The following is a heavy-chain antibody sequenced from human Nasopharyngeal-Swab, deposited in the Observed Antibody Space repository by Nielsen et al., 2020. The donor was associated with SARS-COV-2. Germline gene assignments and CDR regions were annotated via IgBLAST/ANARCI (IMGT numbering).Heavy chain of an antibody. Sequence: GESLKISCTASGFTFGDYAMSWFRRAPGKGLEWVGFIRSKAYGGTTEYAASVKGRFTISRDDSKSIAYLQMNSLKTEDTAVYYCTRGDLWFGPTGYWGQGTLVTVSS. J-gene: IGHJ4*02. CDR3: TRGDLWFGPTGY. CDR1: GFTFGDYA. CDR2: IRSKAYGGTT. D-gene: IGHD3-10*01. V-gene: IGHV3-49*03.